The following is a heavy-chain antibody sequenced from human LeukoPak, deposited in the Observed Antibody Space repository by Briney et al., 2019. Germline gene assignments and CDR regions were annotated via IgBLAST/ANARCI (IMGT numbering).Heavy chain of an antibody. J-gene: IGHJ6*03. CDR3: AREGGVATILYYYYMDV. CDR1: GGSFSSYY. D-gene: IGHD5-12*01. CDR2: IYTSGST. V-gene: IGHV4-4*07. Sequence: KPSETLSLTCAVYGGSFSSYYWSWIRQPAGKGLEWIGRIYTSGSTNYNPSLKSRVTMSVDTSKNQFSLKLSSVTAADTAVYYCAREGGVATILYYYYMDVWGKGTTVTISS.